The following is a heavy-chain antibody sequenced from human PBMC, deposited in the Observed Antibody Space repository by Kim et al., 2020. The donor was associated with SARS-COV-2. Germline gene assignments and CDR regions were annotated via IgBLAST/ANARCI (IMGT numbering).Heavy chain of an antibody. Sequence: ASVKVSCKASGYTFTTYYMHWLRQAPVQGLEWMGMIVPSGGTINYAQRFQGRVTMTRDTSTSTVYLELSSLRSADTAMYYCAREPARLLYFDSWGQGTLV. CDR3: AREPARLLYFDS. J-gene: IGHJ4*02. CDR1: GYTFTTYY. CDR2: IVPSGGTI. V-gene: IGHV1-46*01. D-gene: IGHD2-21*01.